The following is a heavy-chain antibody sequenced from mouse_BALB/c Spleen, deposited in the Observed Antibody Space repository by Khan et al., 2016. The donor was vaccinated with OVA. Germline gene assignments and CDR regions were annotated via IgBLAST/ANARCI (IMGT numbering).Heavy chain of an antibody. Sequence: VQLQQSGAELAKPGASVKMSCTASGYTFTSYWMHWIKQRPGQGLEWIGYINPTSGSTDYNQKFKDKATLTADNSSSTAYMHLSSLTSDDSAVYYCARDGIDYWGQGTALTVSS. CDR3: ARDGIDY. CDR1: GYTFTSYW. CDR2: INPTSGST. D-gene: IGHD2-3*01. J-gene: IGHJ2*01. V-gene: IGHV1-7*01.